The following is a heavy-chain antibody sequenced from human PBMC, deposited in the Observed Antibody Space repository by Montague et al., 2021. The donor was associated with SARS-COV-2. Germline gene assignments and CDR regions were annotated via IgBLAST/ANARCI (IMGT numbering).Heavy chain of an antibody. CDR3: ARVGGNYYRYFDY. D-gene: IGHD1-26*01. J-gene: IGHJ4*02. Sequence: TLSLTCTVSGDSISSGTYYWSWIRQPAGKGLEWIGRIYTSGGTNYNPSLKSRVTMSVDPSKNQFFLTMSSVTAADTAVYYCARVGGNYYRYFDYWGQGSLVTVSS. CDR1: GDSISSGTYY. CDR2: IYTSGGT. V-gene: IGHV4-61*02.